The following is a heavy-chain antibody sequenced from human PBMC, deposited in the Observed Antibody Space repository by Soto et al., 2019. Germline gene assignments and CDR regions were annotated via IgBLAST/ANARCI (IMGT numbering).Heavy chain of an antibody. D-gene: IGHD2-15*01. Sequence: SVKVSCKASGGTFSSYAISWVRQAPGQGLEWMGGIIPIFGTANYAQKFQGRVTITADESTSTAYMELSSLRSEDTAVYYCARDLCSGGSCYSYNWFDPWGQGTLVTVSS. J-gene: IGHJ5*02. CDR3: ARDLCSGGSCYSYNWFDP. CDR1: GGTFSSYA. V-gene: IGHV1-69*13. CDR2: IIPIFGTA.